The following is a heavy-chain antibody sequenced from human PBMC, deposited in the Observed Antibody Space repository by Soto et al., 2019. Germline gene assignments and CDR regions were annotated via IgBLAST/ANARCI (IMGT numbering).Heavy chain of an antibody. V-gene: IGHV3-48*02. CDR1: GFTFSSYS. CDR2: ISSSSSTI. D-gene: IGHD3-22*01. CDR3: ARALYYYDSSGYWGY. J-gene: IGHJ4*02. Sequence: EVQLVESGGGLVQPGGSLRLSCAASGFTFSSYSMNWVRQAPGKGLEWVSYISSSSSTIYYADSVKGRFTIYRDNAKKSLYLQMNSLRDEDTAVYYCARALYYYDSSGYWGYWGQGTLVTVS.